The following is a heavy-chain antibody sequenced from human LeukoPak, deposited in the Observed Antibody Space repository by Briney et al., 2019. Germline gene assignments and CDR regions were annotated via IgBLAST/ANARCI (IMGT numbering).Heavy chain of an antibody. CDR2: IYYSGST. V-gene: IGHV4-39*07. D-gene: IGHD3-22*01. CDR1: GGSISSYY. CDR3: AREYYDSSGYYSDDAFDI. Sequence: SETLSLTCTVSGGSISSYYWGWIRQPPGKGLEWIGSIYYSGSTYYNPSLKSRVTISVDTSKNQFSLKLSSVTAADTAVYYCAREYYDSSGYYSDDAFDIWGQGTMVTVSS. J-gene: IGHJ3*02.